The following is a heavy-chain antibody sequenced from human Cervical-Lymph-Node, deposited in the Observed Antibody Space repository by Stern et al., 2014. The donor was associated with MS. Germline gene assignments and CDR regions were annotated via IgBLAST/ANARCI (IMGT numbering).Heavy chain of an antibody. CDR2: VYFSGST. CDR1: GGSFSSGDYY. V-gene: IGHV4-30-4*01. Sequence: QLQLQESGPGLVKPSPSLSLTCNASGGSFSSGDYYWSWIRQPPGQGLVWIGYVYFSGSTYYNQSRKSRVTISVDTSKNQFSLKLSSVTAADTAVYYCASANCSSTSCPNWFDPWGQGTLVTVSS. D-gene: IGHD2-2*01. J-gene: IGHJ5*02. CDR3: ASANCSSTSCPNWFDP.